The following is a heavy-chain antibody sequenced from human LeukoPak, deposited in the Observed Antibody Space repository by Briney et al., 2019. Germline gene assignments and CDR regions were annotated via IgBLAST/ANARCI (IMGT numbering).Heavy chain of an antibody. CDR3: TLIQGWGSGSYYLDY. CDR1: GFSISNDW. D-gene: IGHD3-10*01. J-gene: IGHJ4*02. V-gene: IGHV3-15*01. CDR2: VKSKGAGETT. Sequence: GGSLRLSCAASGFSISNDWMSWVRQAPGKGMEWVGRVKSKGAGETTDYAAPVKGRFTISRDDSKNTLYLQMNSLKTEDTAVYYCTLIQGWGSGSYYLDYWGQGTLGTVSS.